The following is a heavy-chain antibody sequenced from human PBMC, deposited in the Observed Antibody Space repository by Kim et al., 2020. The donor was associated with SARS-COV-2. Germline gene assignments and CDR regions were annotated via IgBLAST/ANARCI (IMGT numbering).Heavy chain of an antibody. V-gene: IGHV3-30*18. CDR3: AKALLRGVNYYYYGMDV. CDR1: GFTFSTYG. J-gene: IGHJ6*02. CDR2: ISYDGSNE. Sequence: GGSLRLSCAASGFTFSTYGMYWVRQAPGKGLEWVALISYDGSNEYYADSVKGRFTISRDNSKNTLYLQMNNLRAEDTALFYCAKALLRGVNYYYYGMDVWGQGTTVTVSS. D-gene: IGHD3-10*01.